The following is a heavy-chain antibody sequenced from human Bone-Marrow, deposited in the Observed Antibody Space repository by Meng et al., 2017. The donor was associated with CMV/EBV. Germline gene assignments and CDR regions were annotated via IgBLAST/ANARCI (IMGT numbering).Heavy chain of an antibody. J-gene: IGHJ3*02. CDR1: GFTFSSYW. Sequence: GESLNISCAGSGFTFSSYWMSWVRQAPGKGLEWVANIKQDGSEKYYVDSVKGRFTISRDNTKNSLYLQINSLRAEDTALYYCAREVDFVDAFDIWGQGTMVTVSS. CDR2: IKQDGSEK. CDR3: AREVDFVDAFDI. V-gene: IGHV3-7*01. D-gene: IGHD3-3*01.